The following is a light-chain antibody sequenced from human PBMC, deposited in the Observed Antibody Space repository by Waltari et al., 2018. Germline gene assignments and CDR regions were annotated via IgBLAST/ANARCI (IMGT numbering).Light chain of an antibody. J-gene: IGKJ4*01. CDR3: MQALQSPLT. V-gene: IGKV2-28*01. Sequence: DIVMTQSPLSLPVTPGEPASISCNSSRSLLHSSGYNYVDWYLKKPGQSPHLLFSLGSNRASGVPDRFSGSGSGTDFTLKISRVEAEDVGVYYCMQALQSPLTFGGGTKVEIK. CDR1: RSLLHSSGYNY. CDR2: LGS.